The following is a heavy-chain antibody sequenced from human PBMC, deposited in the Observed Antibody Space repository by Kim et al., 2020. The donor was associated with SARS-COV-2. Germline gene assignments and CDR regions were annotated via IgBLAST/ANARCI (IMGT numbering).Heavy chain of an antibody. CDR2: LNPNSGGT. V-gene: IGHV1-2*02. Sequence: ASVKVSCKTSGYNFPYYYIHWVRQAPGQGLEWMGWLNPNSGGTIYAQKFQGRVAMTRDTSISAAYMELSRLRSDDTALYYCAREEVHYTSSLDYWGQGTLVTVSS. CDR1: GYNFPYYY. J-gene: IGHJ4*02. D-gene: IGHD6-6*01. CDR3: AREEVHYTSSLDY.